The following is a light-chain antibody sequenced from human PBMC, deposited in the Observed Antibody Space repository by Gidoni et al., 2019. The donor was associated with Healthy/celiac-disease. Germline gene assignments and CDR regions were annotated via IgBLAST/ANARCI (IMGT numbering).Light chain of an antibody. Sequence: DIVMTHSPDSLIVSLGERATSKCKSSQGLLWRSDNRNYVSWFQQRPGQPPKLLISWASMRESGVPGRFIGSGSGTDFTLTITSLQAEDVAVYYCQHYWTHLGAFGQGTKLEI. CDR2: WAS. V-gene: IGKV4-1*01. CDR1: QGLLWRSDNRNY. J-gene: IGKJ2*01. CDR3: QHYWTHLGA.